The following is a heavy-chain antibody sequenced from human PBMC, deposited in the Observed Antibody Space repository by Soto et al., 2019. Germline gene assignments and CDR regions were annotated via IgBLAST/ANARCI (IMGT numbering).Heavy chain of an antibody. D-gene: IGHD4-17*01. J-gene: IGHJ4*02. Sequence: GGSLRLSCTASGFTFGDYAMSWFRQAPGKGLEWVGFIRSKAYGGTTEYAASVKGRFTISSDDSNSIAYLQMNSLKTEDSAVYYCTRAELYDYGYLLNFDYWGQGTLVTVSS. CDR1: GFTFGDYA. CDR3: TRAELYDYGYLLNFDY. CDR2: IRSKAYGGTT. V-gene: IGHV3-49*03.